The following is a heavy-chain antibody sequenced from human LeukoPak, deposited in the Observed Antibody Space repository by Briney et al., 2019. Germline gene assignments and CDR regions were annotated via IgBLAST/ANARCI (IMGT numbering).Heavy chain of an antibody. V-gene: IGHV3-7*03. J-gene: IGHJ2*01. CDR2: IKQDGGEK. CDR3: ARDLGYGGYFDL. CDR1: GFTFSSYW. D-gene: IGHD4-17*01. Sequence: GGSLRLSCAASGFTFSSYWMSWVRQAPGKGLEWVANIKQDGGEKSYVHSVKGRFTISRDNAKNSLYLQMNSLRAEDTAVYYCARDLGYGGYFDLWGRGTLVTVSS.